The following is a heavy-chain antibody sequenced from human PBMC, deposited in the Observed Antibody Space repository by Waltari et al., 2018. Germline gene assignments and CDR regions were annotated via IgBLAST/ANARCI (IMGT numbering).Heavy chain of an antibody. J-gene: IGHJ4*02. Sequence: QVQLVQSGATGKKPVASVKVSCKASAYTLTGYYMPLVRQAPGQGLEWMGRCNPNSGGTKYAQKFQGRVTMTRDTSISTAYMELSRLRSAETAVYYCAREGFRELFELDYWGQGTLVTVSS. V-gene: IGHV1-2*02. CDR2: CNPNSGGT. CDR3: AREGFRELFELDY. CDR1: AYTLTGYY. D-gene: IGHD3-10*01.